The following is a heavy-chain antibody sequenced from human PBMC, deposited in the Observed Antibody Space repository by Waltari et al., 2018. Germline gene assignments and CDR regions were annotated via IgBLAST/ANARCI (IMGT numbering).Heavy chain of an antibody. CDR2: ISWNGGSL. CDR3: AKVRVDRYYDSDGYGYGMDV. CDR1: GFNFDDYA. D-gene: IGHD3-22*01. J-gene: IGHJ6*02. V-gene: IGHV3-9*01. Sequence: EVQLVEFGGDLVQPGRSLRLSCAASGFNFDDYAMHWVRQGPGQGLDWVSGISWNGGSLGYADSVKGRFTISRDNAKNSLFLQMNSLRVEDTASYYCAKVRVDRYYDSDGYGYGMDVWGQGTT.